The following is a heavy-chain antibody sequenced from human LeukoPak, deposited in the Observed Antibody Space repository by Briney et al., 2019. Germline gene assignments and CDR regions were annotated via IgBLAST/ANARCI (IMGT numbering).Heavy chain of an antibody. Sequence: PGGSLRLSCVASGFTFSSYAMSWVRQAPGKGLEWVSGISGSGGSTLYADSVKGRFTISRDNSKKTVYLQMNGLRAEDTAVYYCAKDRVAHFFYWYFDLWGRGALVTVSS. V-gene: IGHV3-23*01. CDR1: GFTFSSYA. J-gene: IGHJ2*01. CDR2: ISGSGGST. D-gene: IGHD5-12*01. CDR3: AKDRVAHFFYWYFDL.